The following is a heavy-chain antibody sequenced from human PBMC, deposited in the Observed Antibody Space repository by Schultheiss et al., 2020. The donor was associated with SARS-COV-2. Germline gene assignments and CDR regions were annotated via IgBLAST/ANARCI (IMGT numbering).Heavy chain of an antibody. CDR3: ARGHVYDFWSGYYKGGWFDP. CDR1: GGSFSGYY. CDR2: INHSGST. V-gene: IGHV4-34*01. Sequence: SETLSLTCAVYGGSFSGYYWSWIRQPPGKGLEWIGEINHSGSTNYNPSLKSRVTISVDTSKNQFSLKLSSVTAADTAVYYCARGHVYDFWSGYYKGGWFDPWGQGTLVTVS. J-gene: IGHJ5*02. D-gene: IGHD3-3*01.